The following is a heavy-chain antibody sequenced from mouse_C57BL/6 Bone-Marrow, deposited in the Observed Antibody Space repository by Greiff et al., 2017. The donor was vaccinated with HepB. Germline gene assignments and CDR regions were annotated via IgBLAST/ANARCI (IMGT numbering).Heavy chain of an antibody. CDR2: IDPENGDT. Sequence: VQLQQSGAELVRPGASVKLSCTASGFNIKDDYMHWVKQRPEQGLEWIGWIDPENGDTEYASKFQGKATITADTSSNTAYLQLSSLTSEDTAVYYCTSPYYYGTYYAMDYWGQGTSVTVSS. V-gene: IGHV14-4*01. CDR1: GFNIKDDY. CDR3: TSPYYYGTYYAMDY. D-gene: IGHD1-1*01. J-gene: IGHJ4*01.